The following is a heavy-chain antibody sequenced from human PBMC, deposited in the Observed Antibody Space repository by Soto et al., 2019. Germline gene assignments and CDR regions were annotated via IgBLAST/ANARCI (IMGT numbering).Heavy chain of an antibody. CDR2: IWYDGSNK. V-gene: IGHV3-33*01. CDR1: GFTFSSYG. J-gene: IGHJ4*02. D-gene: IGHD3-3*01. CDR3: ARDSTSTYYDFWSGYYKQMGFDY. Sequence: GGSLRLSCAASGFTFSSYGMHWVRQAPGKGLEWVAVIWYDGSNKYYADSVKGRFTISRDNSKNTLYLQMNSLRAEDTAVYYCARDSTSTYYDFWSGYYKQMGFDYWGQGALVTVSS.